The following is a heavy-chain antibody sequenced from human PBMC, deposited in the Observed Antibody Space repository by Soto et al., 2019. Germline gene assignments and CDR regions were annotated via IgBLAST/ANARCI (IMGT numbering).Heavy chain of an antibody. CDR3: AKVPTEYYYYMDV. CDR1: GFTFSSYA. D-gene: IGHD4-4*01. V-gene: IGHV3-23*01. Sequence: GGSLRLSCAASGFTFSSYAMSWVRQAPGKGLEWVSAISGSGGSTYYADSVKGRFTISSDNSKNTLYLQMNSLRAEDTAVYYCAKVPTEYYYYMDVWGKGTTVTVSS. J-gene: IGHJ6*03. CDR2: ISGSGGST.